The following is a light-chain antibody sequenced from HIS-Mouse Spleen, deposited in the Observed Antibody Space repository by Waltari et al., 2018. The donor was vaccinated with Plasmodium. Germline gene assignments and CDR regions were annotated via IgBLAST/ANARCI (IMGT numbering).Light chain of an antibody. V-gene: IGLV2-23*03. J-gene: IGLJ3*02. Sequence: QSALTQPASVSGSPGQSITISCTGTSSDVGSYNLVSWYPQPPGKAPKLMIYEGSKRPSGVSNRFSGSKSGNTASLTISGLQAEDEADYYCCSYAGSSTFVFGGGTKLTVL. CDR3: CSYAGSSTFV. CDR1: SSDVGSYNL. CDR2: EGS.